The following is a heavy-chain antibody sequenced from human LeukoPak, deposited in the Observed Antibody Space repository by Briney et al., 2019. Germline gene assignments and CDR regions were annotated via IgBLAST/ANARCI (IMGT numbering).Heavy chain of an antibody. CDR2: IYHSGST. V-gene: IGHV4-38-2*02. J-gene: IGHJ4*02. D-gene: IGHD5-24*01. CDR1: GYSISSGYY. CDR3: ARDTGDGYNSYFDY. Sequence: SETLSLTCTVSGYSISSGYYWGWIRQPPGKGLEWIGSIYHSGSTYYNPSLKSRVTISVDTSKNQFSLKLSSVTAADTAVHYCARDTGDGYNSYFDYWGQGTLVTVSS.